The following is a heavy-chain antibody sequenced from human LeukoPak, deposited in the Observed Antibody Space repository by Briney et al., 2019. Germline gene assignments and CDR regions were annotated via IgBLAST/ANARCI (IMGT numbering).Heavy chain of an antibody. CDR3: ARAHGRGYYYGFDY. Sequence: GGSLRLSCAASGFTVSSNYMSWVRQAPGKGLGWVSVIYSAGNTYYADSVQGRFTMSRENPENTLYLQMNSLRAEDTAVYYCARAHGRGYYYGFDYWGQGTLVTVSS. D-gene: IGHD3-22*01. CDR2: IYSAGNT. CDR1: GFTVSSNY. V-gene: IGHV3-66*01. J-gene: IGHJ4*02.